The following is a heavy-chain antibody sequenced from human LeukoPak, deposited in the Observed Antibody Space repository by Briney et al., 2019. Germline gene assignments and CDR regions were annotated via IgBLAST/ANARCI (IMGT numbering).Heavy chain of an antibody. CDR1: GGSMSIGDDY. J-gene: IGHJ4*02. CDR2: ICYCWRI. Sequence: PSETLSLTCTVSGGSMSIGDDYWRWSRQPPGKGLEWIVYICYCWRIYYNPPPKSRVPISVDTSKAQFSLQLSSVPAADPAAYYCAREARLRIDYWGQGTLVTVSS. V-gene: IGHV4-30-4*01. CDR3: AREARLRIDY.